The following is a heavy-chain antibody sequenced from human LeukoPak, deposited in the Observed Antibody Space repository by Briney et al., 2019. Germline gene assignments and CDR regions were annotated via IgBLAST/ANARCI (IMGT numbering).Heavy chain of an antibody. D-gene: IGHD6-19*01. CDR1: GYSISSGYY. J-gene: IGHJ4*02. CDR2: IYHSGST. V-gene: IGHV4-38-2*01. CDR3: AKGGRGMAVPEFDY. Sequence: SETLSLTCAVSGYSISSGYYWGWIRQPPGKGLEWIGSIYHSGSTYYNPSLKSRVTISVDTSKNQFSLKLTSVTAADTAVYYCAKGGRGMAVPEFDYWGQGTLVTVSS.